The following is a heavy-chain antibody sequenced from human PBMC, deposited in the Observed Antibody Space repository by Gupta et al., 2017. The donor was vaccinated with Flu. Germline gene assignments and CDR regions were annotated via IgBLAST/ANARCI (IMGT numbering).Heavy chain of an antibody. Sequence: GRFTISRDNSKNTLYLHMTGLKPDDTAIYYCAKFFSYDHSGGYFDYWGQGTLVSVSS. J-gene: IGHJ4*02. CDR3: AKFFSYDHSGGYFDY. D-gene: IGHD3-22*01. V-gene: IGHV3-23*01.